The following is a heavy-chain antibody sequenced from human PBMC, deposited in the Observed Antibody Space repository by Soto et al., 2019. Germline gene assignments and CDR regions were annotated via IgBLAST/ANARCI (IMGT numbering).Heavy chain of an antibody. CDR2: IYYSGTT. CDR1: SASISSSSYT. Sequence: QLQLQESGPGLVKPSETLSLTCTVSSASISSSSYTWGWIRQPPGKGLEWIGSIYYSGTTYYNPSHTHGSPVSVSTSKNQFSLKGTPVTAADTAVYYCARLHGYCISSSCHGHYAMDVWGQGTTVTVSS. D-gene: IGHD2-2*01. V-gene: IGHV4-39*01. CDR3: ARLHGYCISSSCHGHYAMDV. J-gene: IGHJ6*02.